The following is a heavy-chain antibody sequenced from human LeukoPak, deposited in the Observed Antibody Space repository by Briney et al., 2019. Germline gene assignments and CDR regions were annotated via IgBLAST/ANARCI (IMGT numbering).Heavy chain of an antibody. CDR2: IYYSGST. D-gene: IGHD3-22*01. Sequence: KPSETLSLTCTVSGGSISGYFWSWIRQPPEKGLEWIAYIYYSGSTDYSPSLKSRVTISVDTSKNQFSLKLSSVTAADTAVYYCARDLSGFDAFDIWGQGTMVTVSS. CDR3: ARDLSGFDAFDI. J-gene: IGHJ3*02. V-gene: IGHV4-59*01. CDR1: GGSISGYF.